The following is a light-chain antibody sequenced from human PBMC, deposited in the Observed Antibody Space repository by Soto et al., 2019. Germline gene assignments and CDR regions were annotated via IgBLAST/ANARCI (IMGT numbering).Light chain of an antibody. CDR1: SSNIGSKT. CDR3: AAWDDSLIGYV. V-gene: IGLV1-44*01. CDR2: SDN. J-gene: IGLJ1*01. Sequence: QSVLTQPPSASGTPGQRVTISCSGSSSNIGSKTVNWYQQLPGTAPKLLIYSDNQRPSGVPDRFSGSKSGTSASLAISGLQSEDEDDYYCAAWDDSLIGYVFGTGTKLTVL.